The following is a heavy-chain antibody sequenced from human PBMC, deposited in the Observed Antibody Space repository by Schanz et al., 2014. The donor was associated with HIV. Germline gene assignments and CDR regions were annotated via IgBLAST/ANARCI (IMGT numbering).Heavy chain of an antibody. CDR1: GFTFNIYG. J-gene: IGHJ4*02. Sequence: QVQLVESGGGVVQPGRSLRLSCTASGFTFNIYGMHWVRQAPGRGLEWVALIWDNGNNKYYADSVKGRFILSRDNSKNTLFLEMSGLRVEDAALYYCVKGRVMTATYVQFDYWGQGTLVTVTS. CDR2: IWDNGNNK. V-gene: IGHV3-33*06. D-gene: IGHD2-21*01. CDR3: VKGRVMTATYVQFDY.